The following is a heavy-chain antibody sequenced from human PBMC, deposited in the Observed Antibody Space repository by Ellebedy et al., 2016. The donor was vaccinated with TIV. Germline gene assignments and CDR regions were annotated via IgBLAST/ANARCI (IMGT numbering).Heavy chain of an antibody. J-gene: IGHJ4*02. CDR3: AREAGGYAHIEY. CDR1: GGTFSNYA. D-gene: IGHD3-22*01. V-gene: IGHV1-69*13. CDR2: IIPIFGTT. Sequence: SVKVSCXASGGTFSNYAISWVRQAPGQGLEWMGMIIPIFGTTNYAQKFQGRVTITADESTSTAYMELSSLRSEDTAVYYCAREAGGYAHIEYWGQGTLVTVSS.